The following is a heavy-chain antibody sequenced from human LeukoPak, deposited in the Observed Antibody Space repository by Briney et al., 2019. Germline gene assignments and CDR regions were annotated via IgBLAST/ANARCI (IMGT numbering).Heavy chain of an antibody. D-gene: IGHD3-22*01. V-gene: IGHV3-23*01. Sequence: GGSLRLSCAASGFTFSSYAMSWVHQAPGKGLEWVSGISGSGGNTYYADSVKGRFTISRDNSKNTLYLQMNSLRAEDTAVYYCAKDGYYYDSSGYYGQTFDYWGQGTLVTVSS. CDR2: ISGSGGNT. J-gene: IGHJ4*02. CDR3: AKDGYYYDSSGYYGQTFDY. CDR1: GFTFSSYA.